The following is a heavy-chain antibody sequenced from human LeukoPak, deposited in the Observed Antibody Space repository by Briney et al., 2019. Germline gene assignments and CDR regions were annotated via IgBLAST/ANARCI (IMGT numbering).Heavy chain of an antibody. CDR3: AKDSEYGSGWNSFV. CDR1: GFTFSGYG. Sequence: GRSLRLSCAASGFTFSGYGMHWVSQALGKGLEWVALISYDGSDKYYADSVKGRFTISRDNSKNTLYVQMNSLRAEDTAVYYCAKDSEYGSGWNSFVWGQGTLVTVSS. D-gene: IGHD6-19*01. V-gene: IGHV3-30*18. CDR2: ISYDGSDK. J-gene: IGHJ4*02.